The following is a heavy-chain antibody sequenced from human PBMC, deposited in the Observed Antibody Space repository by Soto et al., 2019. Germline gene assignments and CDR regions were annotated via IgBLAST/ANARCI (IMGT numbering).Heavy chain of an antibody. J-gene: IGHJ4*02. V-gene: IGHV4-30-2*01. CDR1: GDSVRRSGYS. CDR3: ASHYGDYEYYEY. D-gene: IGHD4-17*01. Sequence: QLQLQESGSGLVKPSQTLSLTCAVSGDSVRRSGYSWSWIRQPPGKALGWIGYIFHTGSTYNNLSLRGRATISVDRSKNQFSLKLSSVTAADTAVYYCASHYGDYEYYEYWGQGTQVTVSS. CDR2: IFHTGST.